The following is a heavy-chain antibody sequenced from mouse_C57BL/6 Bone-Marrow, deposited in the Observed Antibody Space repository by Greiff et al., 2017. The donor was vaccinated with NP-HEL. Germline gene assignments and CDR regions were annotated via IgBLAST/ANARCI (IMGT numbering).Heavy chain of an antibody. CDR3: ASLRQRRPYDYARDY. CDR2: IDPANGTT. J-gene: IGHJ4*01. Sequence: EVQLQQSVAELVRPGASVKLSCTASGFTIKNTYMHWVKQRPEQGLEWIGMIDPANGTTKYAPKFQGKATITADTTSNTAYLQLSSLTSEDTAIYYCASLRQRRPYDYARDYWGQGTSVTVSS. D-gene: IGHD3-2*02. V-gene: IGHV14-3*01. CDR1: GFTIKNTY.